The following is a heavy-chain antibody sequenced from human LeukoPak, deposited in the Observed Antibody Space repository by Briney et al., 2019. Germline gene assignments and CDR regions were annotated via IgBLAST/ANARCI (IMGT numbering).Heavy chain of an antibody. Sequence: SQTLSLTCAVSGGSISSGGYSWRWIQQPPGKGLEWIEYIYHSGSTYYNPSLKSRVTISVDRSKNQFSLKLSSVTAADTAVYYCARATGYCSSTSCYPSNWFDPWGQGTLVTVSS. CDR2: IYHSGST. V-gene: IGHV4-30-2*01. CDR1: GGSISSGGYS. D-gene: IGHD2-2*01. CDR3: ARATGYCSSTSCYPSNWFDP. J-gene: IGHJ5*02.